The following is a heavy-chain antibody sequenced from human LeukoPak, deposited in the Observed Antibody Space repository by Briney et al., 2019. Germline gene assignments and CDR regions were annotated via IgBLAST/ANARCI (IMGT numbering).Heavy chain of an antibody. CDR3: EKGISGYGYGTY. J-gene: IGHJ4*02. CDR2: ISWDGGST. D-gene: IGHD5-18*01. V-gene: IGHV3-43*01. Sequence: TGGSLRLSCAASGFTFDDYTMHWVRQAPGKGLEWVSLISWDGGSTYYADSVKGRFTISRDNSKNSLYLQMNSLRTEDTALYYCEKGISGYGYGTYGGQGTLVTVS. CDR1: GFTFDDYT.